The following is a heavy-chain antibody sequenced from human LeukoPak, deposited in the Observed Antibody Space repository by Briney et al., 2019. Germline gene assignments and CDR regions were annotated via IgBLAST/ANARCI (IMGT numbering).Heavy chain of an antibody. CDR3: ARGAV. CDR1: GASIGTSNNY. J-gene: IGHJ3*01. CDR2: IHYSGST. Sequence: SETLSLTCTVSGASIGTSNNYWGWIRQPPGKGLEWIGGIHYSGSTYYDPSLKSRVTISMDTSRNQFSLRLNSVTAADTAVYYCARGAVWGQGTMVTVSS. V-gene: IGHV4-39*01.